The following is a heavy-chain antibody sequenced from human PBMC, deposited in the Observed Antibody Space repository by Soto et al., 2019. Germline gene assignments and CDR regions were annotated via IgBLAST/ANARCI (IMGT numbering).Heavy chain of an antibody. Sequence: QVQLVQSGAEVKKLGASVRVSCKASGYTFTGYYMYWVRQAPGQGLEWMGWINPKSGGTNYAQKFQGWVTMTRATSISTAYMELSRLRSDDTAVYYCARAGSGSYHWYWGQGTLVTVSS. CDR2: INPKSGGT. V-gene: IGHV1-2*04. J-gene: IGHJ4*02. D-gene: IGHD1-26*01. CDR1: GYTFTGYY. CDR3: ARAGSGSYHWY.